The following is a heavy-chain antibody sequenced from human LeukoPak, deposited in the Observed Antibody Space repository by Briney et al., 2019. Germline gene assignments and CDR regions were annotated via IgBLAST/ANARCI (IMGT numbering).Heavy chain of an antibody. J-gene: IGHJ4*02. CDR3: ARHTSREYYFDY. CDR2: IYYSGST. CDR1: GGSISSSSYY. V-gene: IGHV4-39*01. D-gene: IGHD3-10*01. Sequence: SETLSLTCTVSGGSISSSSYYWGWIRQPPGKGLEWIGSIYYSGSTYYNPSLKSRVTISVDTSKSQFSLKPSSVTAADTAVYYCARHTSREYYFDYWGQGTLVTVSS.